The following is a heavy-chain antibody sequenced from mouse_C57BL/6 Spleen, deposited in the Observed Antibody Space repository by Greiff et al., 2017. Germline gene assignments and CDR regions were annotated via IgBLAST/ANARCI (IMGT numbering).Heavy chain of an antibody. D-gene: IGHD2-4*01. CDR3: ARDDYDLSWFAC. J-gene: IGHJ3*01. Sequence: EVKLMESGGGLVKPGGSLKLSCAASGFTFSDYGMHWVRQAPEKGLEWVAYISSGSSTIYYADTVKGRFTISRDNAKNTLFLQMTSLRSEDTAMYYCARDDYDLSWFACWGQGTLVTVSA. CDR1: GFTFSDYG. V-gene: IGHV5-17*01. CDR2: ISSGSSTI.